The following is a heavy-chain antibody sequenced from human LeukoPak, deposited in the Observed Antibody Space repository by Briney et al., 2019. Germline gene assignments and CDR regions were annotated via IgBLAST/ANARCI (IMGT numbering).Heavy chain of an antibody. CDR1: GFTFSDYY. D-gene: IGHD2-15*01. Sequence: GGSLRLSCAASGFTFSDYYMSWIRQAPGKGLEWVSSISSSSSYIYYADSVKGRFTISRDNAKNSLYLQMNSLRAEDTAVYYCARDHCSGGSCYGWYFDLWGRGTLVTVSS. CDR3: ARDHCSGGSCYGWYFDL. V-gene: IGHV3-11*06. CDR2: ISSSSSYI. J-gene: IGHJ2*01.